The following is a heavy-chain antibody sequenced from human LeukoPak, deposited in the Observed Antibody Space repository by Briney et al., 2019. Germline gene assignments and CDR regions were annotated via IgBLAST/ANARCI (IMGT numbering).Heavy chain of an antibody. CDR2: INGSGGST. D-gene: IGHD4-17*01. V-gene: IGHV3-23*01. CDR1: GFTFSSYA. Sequence: QTGGSLRLSCAASGFTFSSYAMSWVRQAPGKGLECVSDINGSGGSTYYADSVKGRFTISRDNLKNTLYLQMNSPRAEDTAVYYCANPPTVTKIRFDSWGQGTLVTVSS. J-gene: IGHJ5*01. CDR3: ANPPTVTKIRFDS.